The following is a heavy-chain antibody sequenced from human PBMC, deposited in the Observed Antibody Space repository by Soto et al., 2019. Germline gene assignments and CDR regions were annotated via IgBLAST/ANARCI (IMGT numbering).Heavy chain of an antibody. D-gene: IGHD3-3*01. J-gene: IGHJ6*02. Sequence: PGGSLRLSCAASGFTFSNYGMHWVRQAPGKWLEWVAFISDDGSNKYYADSMKGRFTMSRDNSKGTLYLQMSSLRVEDTAVYYCTKRRNVLRFLEWSSGMEVWGQGXTVTVYS. CDR3: TKRRNVLRFLEWSSGMEV. CDR2: ISDDGSNK. V-gene: IGHV3-30*18. CDR1: GFTFSNYG.